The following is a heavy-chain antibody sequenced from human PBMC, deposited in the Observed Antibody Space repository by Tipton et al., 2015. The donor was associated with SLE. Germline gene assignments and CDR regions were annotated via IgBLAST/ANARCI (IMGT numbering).Heavy chain of an antibody. CDR1: GFTFSSYA. D-gene: IGHD6-19*01. CDR3: AKDIGTYTSGLLDS. J-gene: IGHJ4*02. Sequence: GSLRLSCAASGFTFSSYAMSWVRQTPEKGLEWVSAVTDGGSTTYYADSVKGRFTISRDNAKNCLYLQMNSLRVGDTAFYYCAKDIGTYTSGLLDSWGQGTLVTVSS. CDR2: VTDGGSTT. V-gene: IGHV3-23*01.